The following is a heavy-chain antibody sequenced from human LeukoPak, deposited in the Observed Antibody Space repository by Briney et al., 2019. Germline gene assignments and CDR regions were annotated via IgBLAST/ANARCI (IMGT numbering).Heavy chain of an antibody. Sequence: ASVKVSCKASGYTFTDYYMNWVRQAPGQGLEWMGWINPNSGGTNYAQKFQGRVTMTRDTSINTAYMELSRLRSDDTAVYYCARDPSTYEEQLAFDYWGQGTLVTVSS. D-gene: IGHD3-3*01. CDR3: ARDPSTYEEQLAFDY. V-gene: IGHV1-2*02. CDR2: INPNSGGT. J-gene: IGHJ4*02. CDR1: GYTFTDYY.